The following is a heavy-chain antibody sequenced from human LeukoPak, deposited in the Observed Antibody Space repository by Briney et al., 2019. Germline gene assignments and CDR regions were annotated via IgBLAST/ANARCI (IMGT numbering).Heavy chain of an antibody. CDR2: ISGSGGST. CDR1: GFTFSSYE. Sequence: GGSLRLACAASGFTFSSYEMNWVRQAPGKGLEWVSAISGSGGSTYYADSVKGRFTISRDNSKNTLYLQMNSLRSEDTAVYYCTKGPRTVRFGDRHKGIFDYWGQGTLVTVSS. CDR3: TKGPRTVRFGDRHKGIFDY. V-gene: IGHV3-23*01. J-gene: IGHJ4*02. D-gene: IGHD3-10*01.